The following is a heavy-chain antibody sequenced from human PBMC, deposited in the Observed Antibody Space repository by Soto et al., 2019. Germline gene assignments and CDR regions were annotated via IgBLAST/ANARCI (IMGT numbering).Heavy chain of an antibody. V-gene: IGHV3-72*01. D-gene: IGHD1-26*01. J-gene: IGHJ4*02. CDR1: GFTFSDHY. Sequence: EVQLVESGGGLVQPGGSLRLSCAASGFTFSDHYMEWVRQAPGKGLEWVSRSRNKAKRYTTDYAASVKGRFTIARDGSNNSLYIHMSSRRTEDTAVYYCTRLAGGWGQGTLVTVSS. CDR2: SRNKAKRYTT. CDR3: TRLAGG.